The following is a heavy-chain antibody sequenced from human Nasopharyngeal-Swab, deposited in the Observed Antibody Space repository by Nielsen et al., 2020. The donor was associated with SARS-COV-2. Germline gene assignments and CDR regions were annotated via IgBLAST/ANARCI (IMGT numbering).Heavy chain of an antibody. CDR3: ARAIEAYGPRDVANEDF. Sequence: SETLSLTCSVSGGSLTSFFWSWIRQPPGKELEWLGYIYYNGRTTYNPSLKSRVTISVDTSNNQFSLKVASVTTADTAVYYCARAIEAYGPRDVANEDFWGRGTLVTVFS. CDR2: IYYNGRT. V-gene: IGHV4-59*01. J-gene: IGHJ4*02. D-gene: IGHD5-24*01. CDR1: GGSLTSFF.